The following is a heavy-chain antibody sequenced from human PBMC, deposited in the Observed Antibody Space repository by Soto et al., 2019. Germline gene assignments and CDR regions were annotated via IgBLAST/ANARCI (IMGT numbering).Heavy chain of an antibody. CDR2: ISYDGSNK. V-gene: IGHV3-30*18. CDR1: GFTFSSYG. J-gene: IGHJ4*02. Sequence: PGGSLRLSCAASGFTFSSYGMHWVRQAPGKGLEWVAVISYDGSNKYYADSVKGRFTISRDNSKNTLYLQMNSLRAEDTAVYYCAKCISVKMISAGFDYWGQGTMVTVSS. CDR3: AKCISVKMISAGFDY. D-gene: IGHD2-8*01.